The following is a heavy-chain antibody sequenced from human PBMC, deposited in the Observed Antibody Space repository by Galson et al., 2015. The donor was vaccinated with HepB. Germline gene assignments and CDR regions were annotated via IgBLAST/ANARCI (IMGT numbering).Heavy chain of an antibody. CDR2: VSRNGATT. Sequence: SLRLSCAASGFILSTYVMHWVRQAPGKGLEYVSAVSRNGATTYYADSVKGRFTISRDNSKNTLYLQMSSLRPEDTATYYCVRPWFGDITPDYWGQGTLVTVSS. J-gene: IGHJ4*02. V-gene: IGHV3-64D*06. D-gene: IGHD3-10*01. CDR3: VRPWFGDITPDY. CDR1: GFILSTYV.